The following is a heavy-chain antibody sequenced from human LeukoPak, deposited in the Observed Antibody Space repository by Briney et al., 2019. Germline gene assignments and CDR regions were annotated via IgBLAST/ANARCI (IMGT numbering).Heavy chain of an antibody. CDR3: ARRADAFDI. CDR2: ISSNGGST. Sequence: PGGSLRLSCAASGFTFSSYAMSWVRQAPGKGLEWVSAISSNGGSTYYANSVKGRFTISRDNSKNTLYLQMGSLRAEDMAVYYCARRADAFDIWGQGTMATVSS. J-gene: IGHJ3*02. CDR1: GFTFSSYA. V-gene: IGHV3-64*01.